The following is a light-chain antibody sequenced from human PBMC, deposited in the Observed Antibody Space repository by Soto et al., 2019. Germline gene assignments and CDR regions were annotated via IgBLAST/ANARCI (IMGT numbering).Light chain of an antibody. J-gene: IGLJ1*01. CDR3: LLYNGGAPPYV. Sequence: QAVVTQEPSLTVSPGGTVTLTCASSTGAVTSGYYPNWFQQKPGQAPRALIYTRSNKHSWTPARFSGSLLGDKAALTLSGVQPEDEAEYYCLLYNGGAPPYVFGTGTKVTVL. CDR1: TGAVTSGYY. CDR2: TRS. V-gene: IGLV7-43*01.